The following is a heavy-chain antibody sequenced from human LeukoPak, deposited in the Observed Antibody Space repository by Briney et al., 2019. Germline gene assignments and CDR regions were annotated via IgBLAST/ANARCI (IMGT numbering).Heavy chain of an antibody. V-gene: IGHV4-4*07. Sequence: SETLSLTCTVSGGSISSYYWSWIRQPAGKGLEWIGRIYTSGSTNYNPSLKSRVTMSVDTSKNQFSLKLSSVTAADTAVYYCARELQTNYCYYYDMDVWGQGTTVTVSS. CDR3: ARELQTNYCYYYDMDV. CDR1: GGSISSYY. D-gene: IGHD3-10*01. J-gene: IGHJ6*02. CDR2: IYTSGST.